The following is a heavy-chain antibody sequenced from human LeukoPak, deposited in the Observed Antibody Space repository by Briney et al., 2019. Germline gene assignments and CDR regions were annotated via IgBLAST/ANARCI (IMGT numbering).Heavy chain of an antibody. J-gene: IGHJ4*02. CDR2: IYYTGST. CDR3: ARMQRGYYFDY. D-gene: IGHD2-15*01. V-gene: IGHV4-59*01. Sequence: SETLSLTCTVSGDSIRSYYWSWIRQPPGKGLEWIGYIYYTGSTNYNPSLKSQVTLSLDTSKNQFSLKLSSVTAADTAFYYCARMQRGYYFDYWGQGTLVTASS. CDR1: GDSIRSYY.